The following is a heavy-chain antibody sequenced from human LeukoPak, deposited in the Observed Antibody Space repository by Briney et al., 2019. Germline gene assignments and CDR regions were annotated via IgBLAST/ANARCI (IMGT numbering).Heavy chain of an antibody. CDR1: GGSISSGGYS. D-gene: IGHD5-18*01. CDR2: IYHSGST. J-gene: IGHJ4*02. V-gene: IGHV4-30-2*01. CDR3: ARGGHSNGSFRLYFDY. Sequence: SSETLSLTCAVSGGSISSGGYSWSWIRQPPGKGLEWIGYIYHSGSTYYNPSLKSRVTISVDRSKNQFSLKLNSVTAADTAVYYCARGGHSNGSFRLYFDYWGQGTLVTVSS.